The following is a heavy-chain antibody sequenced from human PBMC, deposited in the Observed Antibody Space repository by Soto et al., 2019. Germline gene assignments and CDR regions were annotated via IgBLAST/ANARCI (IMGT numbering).Heavy chain of an antibody. D-gene: IGHD3-3*01. CDR3: ASGGYYYYFDY. CDR2: IKQDGSEK. Sequence: PGGSLRLSCAASGFTFSSYWMSWVRQAPGKGLEWVANIKQDGSEKYYVDSVKGRFTISRDNAKNSLYLQMNSLRAEDTAVYYCASGGYYYYFDYWGQGTLVTVSS. CDR1: GFTFSSYW. V-gene: IGHV3-7*01. J-gene: IGHJ4*02.